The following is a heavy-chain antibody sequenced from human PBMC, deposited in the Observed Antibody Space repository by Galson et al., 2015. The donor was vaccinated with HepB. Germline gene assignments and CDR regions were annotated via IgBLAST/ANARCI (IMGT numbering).Heavy chain of an antibody. CDR3: ARSSGSYRMNWFDP. D-gene: IGHD1-26*01. J-gene: IGHJ5*02. CDR1: GYTFTSYA. V-gene: IGHV7-4-1*02. CDR2: INTNTGNP. Sequence: SVKVSCKASGYTFTSYAMNWVRQAPGQGLEWMGWINTNTGNPTYAQGFTGRFVFSLDTSVSTAYLQISSLKAEDTAVYYCARSSGSYRMNWFDPWGQGTLVTVSS.